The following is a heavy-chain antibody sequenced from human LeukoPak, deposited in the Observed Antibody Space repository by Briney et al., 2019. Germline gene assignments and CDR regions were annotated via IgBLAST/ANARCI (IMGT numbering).Heavy chain of an antibody. J-gene: IGHJ4*02. CDR1: GFTFDDYA. CDR3: ARDLPYYDILTGYYKGGYFDY. D-gene: IGHD3-9*01. V-gene: IGHV3-9*01. Sequence: GGSLRLSCAASGFTFDDYAMHWVRQAPGKGLEWVSGISWNSGSIGYADSVKGRFTISRDNAKNSLYLQMNSLRAEDTAVYYCARDLPYYDILTGYYKGGYFDYWGQGTLVTVSS. CDR2: ISWNSGSI.